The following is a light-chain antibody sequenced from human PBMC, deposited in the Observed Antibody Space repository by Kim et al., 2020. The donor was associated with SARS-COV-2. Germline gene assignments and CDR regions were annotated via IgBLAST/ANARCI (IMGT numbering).Light chain of an antibody. J-gene: IGLJ2*01. CDR3: SSYAGRNNLV. CDR1: SSDVGGYNY. CDR2: EVR. V-gene: IGLV2-8*01. Sequence: GQSVTLSCTGTSSDVGGYNYVPWHQQHPGKAPNPMIYEVRRRPSGVPDRFAGSKSGNTASLTVSGLQAEDEADYYCSSYAGRNNLVFGGGTKLTVL.